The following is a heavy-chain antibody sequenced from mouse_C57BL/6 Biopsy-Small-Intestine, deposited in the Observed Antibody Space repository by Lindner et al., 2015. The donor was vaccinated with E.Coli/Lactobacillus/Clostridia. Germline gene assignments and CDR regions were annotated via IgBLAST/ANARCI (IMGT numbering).Heavy chain of an antibody. V-gene: IGHV1-82*01. CDR3: ARKDWDGYFDV. CDR1: GYAFSNSW. Sequence: VQLQESGPELVKPGASVKISCKASGYAFSNSWMNWLKQRPGQGLEWIGRIYPGDGDSDYNGKFKSKATLTADKSSSTAYMQLSSLTSEDSAVYFCARKDWDGYFDVWGSGTTVTVSS. CDR2: IYPGDGDS. D-gene: IGHD4-1*01. J-gene: IGHJ1*01.